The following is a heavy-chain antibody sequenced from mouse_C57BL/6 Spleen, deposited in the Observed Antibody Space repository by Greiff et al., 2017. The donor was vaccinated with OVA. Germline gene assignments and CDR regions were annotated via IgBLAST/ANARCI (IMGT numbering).Heavy chain of an antibody. CDR3: ARSGYGSSSWFAY. Sequence: VQLQQSGAELVRPGTSVKMSCKASGYTFTSYWIGWAKQRPGHGLEWIGDIYPGGGYTNYNEKFKGKATLTADKSSSTAYMQFSSLTSEDSAIHYCARSGYGSSSWFAYWGQGTLVTVSA. J-gene: IGHJ3*01. V-gene: IGHV1-63*01. CDR1: GYTFTSYW. CDR2: IYPGGGYT. D-gene: IGHD1-1*01.